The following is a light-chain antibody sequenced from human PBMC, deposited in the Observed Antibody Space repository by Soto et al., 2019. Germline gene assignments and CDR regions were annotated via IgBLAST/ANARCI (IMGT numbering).Light chain of an antibody. CDR2: DSS. Sequence: IVLTHSPATLSLSPGERATLSFGSSQRVGTYVAWYKQKPGLAPRLVIFDSSTRPTGIPDRFSGSGSGTDFTLTISRLEPEDFAVYFCQQYGNSPQITFGQGTRLEIK. CDR3: QQYGNSPQIT. V-gene: IGKV3D-20*01. CDR1: QRVGTY. J-gene: IGKJ5*01.